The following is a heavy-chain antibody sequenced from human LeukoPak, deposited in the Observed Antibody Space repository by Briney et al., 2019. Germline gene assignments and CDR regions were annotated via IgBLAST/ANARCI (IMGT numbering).Heavy chain of an antibody. CDR3: TQGGGLMNY. Sequence: SQTLSLTCTVSGGSVSSGNYYWTWIRQPAGKGLEWIGRIYTSGSTNYNPSLKSRVTISIDASKNQFSLRLSSVTAADTAMYYCTQGGGLMNYWGQGTLVTVSS. CDR1: GGSVSSGNYY. V-gene: IGHV4-61*02. CDR2: IYTSGST. J-gene: IGHJ4*02. D-gene: IGHD3-16*01.